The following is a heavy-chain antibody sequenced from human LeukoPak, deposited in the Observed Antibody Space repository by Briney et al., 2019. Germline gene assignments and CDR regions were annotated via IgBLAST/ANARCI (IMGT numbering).Heavy chain of an antibody. CDR2: IYYSGST. CDR3: AREIDAFDI. V-gene: IGHV4-59*01. J-gene: IGHJ3*02. Sequence: PSETLSLTCNVSGDSMSSYYWSWIRQPPGKGLEWIGYIYYSGSTNYNPSLKSRVTISVDTSKNQFSLKLSSVTAADTAVYYCAREIDAFDIWGQGTMVTVSS. CDR1: GDSMSSYY.